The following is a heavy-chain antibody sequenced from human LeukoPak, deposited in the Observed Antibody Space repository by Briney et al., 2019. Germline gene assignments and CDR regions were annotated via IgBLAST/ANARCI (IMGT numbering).Heavy chain of an antibody. D-gene: IGHD6-19*01. CDR2: IKQDGSEK. CDR3: ARGGRAVAGPYFDY. CDR1: GFTFSTYW. V-gene: IGHV3-7*01. Sequence: PGGPLRLSCAASGFTFSTYWMTWVRQAPGKGLEWVANIKQDGSEKYYVDSVKGRFTISRDNAKSSLYPQMNGLRAEDTAVYYCARGGRAVAGPYFDYWGQGTLVTVSS. J-gene: IGHJ4*02.